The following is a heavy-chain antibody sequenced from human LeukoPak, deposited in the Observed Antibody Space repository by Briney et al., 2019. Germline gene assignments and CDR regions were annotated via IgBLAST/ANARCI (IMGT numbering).Heavy chain of an antibody. D-gene: IGHD1-14*01. V-gene: IGHV4-59*12. CDR1: GGSISSYY. Sequence: PSETLSLTCTVSGGSISSYYWSWIRQPPGKGLEWIGYIYYSGSTNYNPSLKSRVTISVDTSKNQFSLKLSSVTAADTAVYYCARGLKEPRNFDYWGQGTLVTVSS. CDR2: IYYSGST. J-gene: IGHJ4*02. CDR3: ARGLKEPRNFDY.